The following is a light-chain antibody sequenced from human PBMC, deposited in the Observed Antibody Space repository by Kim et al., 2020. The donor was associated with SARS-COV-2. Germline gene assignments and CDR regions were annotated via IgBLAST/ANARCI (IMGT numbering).Light chain of an antibody. Sequence: RVTIACTGSNSNIGAGYDVHWYQLLPGTAPKVRIYGNTNRPSGVPDRFSGSKSGTSASLAITGLQAEDEADYYCQSYDSSLSGSVFGGGTQLTVL. CDR2: GNT. CDR3: QSYDSSLSGSV. J-gene: IGLJ2*01. CDR1: NSNIGAGYD. V-gene: IGLV1-40*01.